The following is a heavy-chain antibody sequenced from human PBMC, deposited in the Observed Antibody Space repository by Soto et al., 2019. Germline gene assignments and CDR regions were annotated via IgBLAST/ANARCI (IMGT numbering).Heavy chain of an antibody. CDR1: RFTFSSYA. D-gene: IGHD4-4*01. Sequence: EVQLLESGGGLVQPGGSLRLSCAASRFTFSSYAMSWVRQAPGKGLEWVSAISGSGGSTYYADSVKGRFTISRDNSKNTLYLQMNSLRAEDTAVYYCAKDQDYSNYFYYFDYWGQGTLVTVSS. CDR2: ISGSGGST. J-gene: IGHJ4*02. CDR3: AKDQDYSNYFYYFDY. V-gene: IGHV3-23*01.